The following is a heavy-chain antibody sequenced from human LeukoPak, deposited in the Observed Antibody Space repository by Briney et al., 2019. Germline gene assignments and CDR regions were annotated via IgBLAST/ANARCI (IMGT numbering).Heavy chain of an antibody. Sequence: PGRSLRLSCEASGFTFSNYAMHWVRQAPGKGLEWVAVISYDGNNKYYADSVKGRFTISRDNSKNTLSLQMNSLRDEDTAVYYCARDVVVTAIWYYFDYWGQGTLVTVSS. CDR1: GFTFSNYA. CDR3: ARDVVVTAIWYYFDY. J-gene: IGHJ4*02. CDR2: ISYDGNNK. D-gene: IGHD2-21*02. V-gene: IGHV3-30*04.